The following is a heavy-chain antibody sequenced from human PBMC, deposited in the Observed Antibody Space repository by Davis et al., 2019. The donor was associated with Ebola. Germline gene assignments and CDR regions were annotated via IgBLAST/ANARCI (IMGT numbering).Heavy chain of an antibody. D-gene: IGHD1-7*01. CDR1: GFTFKTYA. J-gene: IGHJ4*02. V-gene: IGHV3-23*01. Sequence: GESLKISCAASGFTFKTYAMSWVRQAPGRGLEWVSGISGGGDSTSYVDSVKGRFTISRDNSKNTLYLQMNSLRAEDTAVYYCAKRWELHYFDYWGQGALVAVSS. CDR3: AKRWELHYFDY. CDR2: ISGGGDST.